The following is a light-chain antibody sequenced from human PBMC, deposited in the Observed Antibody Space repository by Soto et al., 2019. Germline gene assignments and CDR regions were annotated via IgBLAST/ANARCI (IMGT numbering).Light chain of an antibody. Sequence: EIVLTQSPGTLSLSPGERATLSCRASQSVSSSYLAWYQQKPGQAPRLLIYGASSRATGIADRFSGSGSGTDFTLTISRLEPEDFAAYYCQQYGSSPPAFGQGTKVEIK. CDR3: QQYGSSPPA. J-gene: IGKJ1*01. V-gene: IGKV3-20*01. CDR1: QSVSSSY. CDR2: GAS.